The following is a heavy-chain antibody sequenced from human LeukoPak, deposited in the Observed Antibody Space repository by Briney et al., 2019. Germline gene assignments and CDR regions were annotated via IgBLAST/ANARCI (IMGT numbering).Heavy chain of an antibody. CDR2: IYYSGST. J-gene: IGHJ5*02. V-gene: IGHV4-39*07. Sequence: SETLSLTCTVSGGSISSSTYYWGWIRQPPGKGLEWIGSIYYSGSTYYNPSLKSRVTISVDTSKNQFSLKLSSVTAADTAVYYCARGCYDILTGPDHWFDPWGQGTLVTVSS. CDR3: ARGCYDILTGPDHWFDP. D-gene: IGHD3-9*01. CDR1: GGSISSSTYY.